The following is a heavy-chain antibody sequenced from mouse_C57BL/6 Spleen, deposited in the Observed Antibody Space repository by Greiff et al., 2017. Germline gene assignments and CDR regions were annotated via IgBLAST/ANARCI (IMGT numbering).Heavy chain of an antibody. CDR1: GYTFTDYA. CDR2: IDPETGGT. J-gene: IGHJ3*01. Sequence: QVQLQQSGAELVRPGASVTLSCKASGYTFTDYAMHWVKQTPVHGLEWIGAIDPETGGTAYNQKFKGKAILTADKSSSTAYMELRSLTSEDSAVYYCTRGENYYGSSYTWFAYWGQGTLVTVSA. D-gene: IGHD1-1*01. V-gene: IGHV1-15*01. CDR3: TRGENYYGSSYTWFAY.